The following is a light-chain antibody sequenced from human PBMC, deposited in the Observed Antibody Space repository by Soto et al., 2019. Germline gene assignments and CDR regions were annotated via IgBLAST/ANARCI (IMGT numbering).Light chain of an antibody. CDR2: EVN. J-gene: IGLJ1*01. CDR3: SSYAGSNTPYV. Sequence: QSVLTQPPSASGSPGQSVTISCTGTSSDVGGYNYVSWYQHHPGNAPKLMIYEVNKRTSGVPDRFSGSKSGNTACLTVSGLQAEDEADYYCSSYAGSNTPYVFGTGTKVTVL. V-gene: IGLV2-8*01. CDR1: SSDVGGYNY.